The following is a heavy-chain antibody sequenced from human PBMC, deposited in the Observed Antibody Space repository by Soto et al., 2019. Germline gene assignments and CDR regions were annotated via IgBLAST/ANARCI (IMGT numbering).Heavy chain of an antibody. J-gene: IGHJ3*02. CDR2: IYYSGST. CDR1: GGSISSSSYY. Sequence: SETLSLTCTVSGGSISSSSYYWGWIRQPPGKGLEWVGSIYYSGSTYYNPSLKSRVTISVDTSKNQFSLKLSSVTAADTAVYYCARQLELRDAFDIWGQGTMVTVSS. CDR3: ARQLELRDAFDI. D-gene: IGHD1-7*01. V-gene: IGHV4-39*01.